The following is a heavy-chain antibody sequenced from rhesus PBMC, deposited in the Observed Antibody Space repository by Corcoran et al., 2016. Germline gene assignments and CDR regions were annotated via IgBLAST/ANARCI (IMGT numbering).Heavy chain of an antibody. CDR1: GGSFSSYW. CDR2: TNSSSGTN. V-gene: IGHV4-160*01. Sequence: QVQLQESGPGLVKPSETLSLTCAVSGGSFSSYWWGWIRPPPGKGLEWIGSTNSSSGTNEKNPSLKSRSTMSRDTSKNQFSLKLSSVTAADTAVYYCARDRGYSSGWELDVWGPGVLVTISS. D-gene: IGHD6-31*01. CDR3: ARDRGYSSGWELDV. J-gene: IGHJ5-1*01.